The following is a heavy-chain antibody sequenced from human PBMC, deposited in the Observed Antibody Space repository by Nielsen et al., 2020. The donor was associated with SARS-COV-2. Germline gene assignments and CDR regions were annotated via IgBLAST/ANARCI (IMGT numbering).Heavy chain of an antibody. V-gene: IGHV3-23*01. CDR1: GFIFSSYT. CDR3: ASEVGGSYRDFDY. CDR2: ISGGGST. D-gene: IGHD3-16*02. Sequence: GESLKISCVGSGFIFSSYTMHWVRQAPGTGLEWVSGISGGGSTFYAESVRGRFTVSRENFRNTLYLEMNSLRVEDTALYYCASEVGGSYRDFDYWGQGILVTVSS. J-gene: IGHJ4*02.